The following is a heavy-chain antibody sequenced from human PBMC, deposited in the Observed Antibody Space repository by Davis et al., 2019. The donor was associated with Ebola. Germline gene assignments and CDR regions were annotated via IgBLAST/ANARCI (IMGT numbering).Heavy chain of an antibody. V-gene: IGHV1-2*04. J-gene: IGHJ4*02. D-gene: IGHD6-6*01. CDR1: GYTFTGYY. CDR2: INPNSGGT. Sequence: ASVKVSCKASGYTFTGYYMHWVRQAPGQGLEWMGWINPNSGGTNYAQKFQGWVTMTRDTSISTAYMELSRLRSDDTAVYYCARARSGYSSSSGLAFDYWGQGTLVTVSS. CDR3: ARARSGYSSSSGLAFDY.